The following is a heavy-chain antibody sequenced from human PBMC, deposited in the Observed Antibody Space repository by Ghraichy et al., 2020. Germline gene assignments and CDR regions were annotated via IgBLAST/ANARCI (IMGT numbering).Heavy chain of an antibody. Sequence: LSLTCVASGFTFSNHLMHWVRQVPGKGLVWVSRVYSDGSRIGYADSVRGRFTISRDNAKNTLYLQMNSLRAEDTAIYYCARDGLYVDVWYDAFDIWGKGTMVTVSS. CDR3: ARDGLYVDVWYDAFDI. CDR2: VYSDGSRI. V-gene: IGHV3-74*01. J-gene: IGHJ3*02. CDR1: GFTFSNHL. D-gene: IGHD6-13*01.